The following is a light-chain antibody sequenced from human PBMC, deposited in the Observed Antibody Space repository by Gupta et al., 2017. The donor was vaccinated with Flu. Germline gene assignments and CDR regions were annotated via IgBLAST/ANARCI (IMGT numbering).Light chain of an antibody. Sequence: PSPLPASVGDIVTITCQASQEISIYLNWYQQKPGKAPKILIYDASNLQIGVPSRFSGSASGTDFTLTITSLQPEDIATYYCQQDYNLPLTFGRGTKVEIK. J-gene: IGKJ4*01. CDR3: QQDYNLPLT. CDR1: QEISIY. CDR2: DAS. V-gene: IGKV1-33*01.